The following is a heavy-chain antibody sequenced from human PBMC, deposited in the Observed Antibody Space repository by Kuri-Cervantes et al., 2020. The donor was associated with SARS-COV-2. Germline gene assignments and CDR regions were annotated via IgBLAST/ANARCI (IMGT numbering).Heavy chain of an antibody. CDR2: ISYDGSNK. J-gene: IGHJ4*02. D-gene: IGHD3-22*01. CDR3: AKGPIVVVITYFDY. V-gene: IGHV3-30-3*01. Sequence: GESLKISCAASGFTFSSYAMHWVRQAPGKGLEWVAVISYDGSNKYYADSVKGRFTISRDNSKNTLYLQMNSLRAEDTAVYYCAKGPIVVVITYFDYWGQGTLVTVSS. CDR1: GFTFSSYA.